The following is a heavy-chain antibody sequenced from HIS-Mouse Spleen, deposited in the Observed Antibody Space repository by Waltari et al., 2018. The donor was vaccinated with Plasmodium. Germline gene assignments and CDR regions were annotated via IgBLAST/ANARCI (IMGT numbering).Heavy chain of an antibody. CDR1: GFTVSSNY. V-gene: IGHV3-53*02. J-gene: IGHJ4*02. Sequence: EVQLVETGGGLIQPGGSLRLYCAASGFTVSSNYMSWVRQAPGTGLEWVSVIYSGGSTYYADSVKGRFTISRDNSKNTLYLQMNSLRAEDTAVYYCAWCSSGWYYFDYWGQGTLVTVSS. D-gene: IGHD6-19*01. CDR3: AWCSSGWYYFDY. CDR2: IYSGGST.